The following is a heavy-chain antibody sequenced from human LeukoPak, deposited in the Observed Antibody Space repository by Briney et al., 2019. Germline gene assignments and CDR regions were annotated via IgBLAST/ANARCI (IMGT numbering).Heavy chain of an antibody. D-gene: IGHD3-16*01. Sequence: SETLSLTCTVSGGSISSGGYYWSWIRQHPGKGLEWIGYIYYSGSTYYNPSPKSRVTISVDTSKNQLSLKLSSVTAADTAVYYCARDEGELRPFDYWGQGTLVTVSS. CDR1: GGSISSGGYY. V-gene: IGHV4-31*03. J-gene: IGHJ4*02. CDR3: ARDEGELRPFDY. CDR2: IYYSGST.